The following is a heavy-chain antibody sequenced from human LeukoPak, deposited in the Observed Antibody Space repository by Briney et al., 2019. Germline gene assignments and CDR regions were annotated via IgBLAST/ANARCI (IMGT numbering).Heavy chain of an antibody. D-gene: IGHD1-26*01. V-gene: IGHV3-23*01. Sequence: GVSLRLSCGSSGFSFRNYAMSWVRQAPAQGLEWVSGISGGGTSTYYADSVKGGFTISRDNSKNTVYLEVHSVRAEDTAVYYCVKLPFVGPTPFDDWGLGALVTVSS. CDR2: ISGGGTST. CDR3: VKLPFVGPTPFDD. J-gene: IGHJ4*02. CDR1: GFSFRNYA.